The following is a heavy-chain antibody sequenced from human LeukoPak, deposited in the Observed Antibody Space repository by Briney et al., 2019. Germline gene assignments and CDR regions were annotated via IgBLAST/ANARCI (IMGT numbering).Heavy chain of an antibody. V-gene: IGHV3-33*01. Sequence: GGSLRLSCAASGFTFSSYGMHWVRQAPGKGLEWVAVIWYGGSNKYYADSVKGRFTISRDNSKNTLYLQMNSLRAEDTAVYYCARDVPSSGSYLSGVDYWGQGTLVTVSS. CDR2: IWYGGSNK. CDR1: GFTFSSYG. D-gene: IGHD3-10*01. J-gene: IGHJ4*02. CDR3: ARDVPSSGSYLSGVDY.